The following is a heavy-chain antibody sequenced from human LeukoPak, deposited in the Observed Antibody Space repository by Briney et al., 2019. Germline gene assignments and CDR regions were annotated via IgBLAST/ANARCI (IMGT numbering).Heavy chain of an antibody. CDR1: GYTFTGYY. V-gene: IGHV1-2*02. D-gene: IGHD3-3*01. CDR2: INPNSGGT. Sequence: ASVKVSCKASGYTFTGYYMHWVRQAPGQGLEWMGWINPNSGGTNYAQKFQGRVTMTRDTSISTAYMELSRLRSDDTAVYYCARASDFWSGYYTDHYYYYYMDVWGKGTTVTVSS. CDR3: ARASDFWSGYYTDHYYYYYMDV. J-gene: IGHJ6*03.